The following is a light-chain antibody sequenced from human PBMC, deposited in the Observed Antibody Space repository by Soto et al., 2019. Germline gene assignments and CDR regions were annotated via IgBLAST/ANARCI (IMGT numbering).Light chain of an antibody. J-gene: IGKJ3*01. V-gene: IGKV1-39*01. CDR2: AAS. Sequence: DIQMTQSPPSLSASVGDRVTITCRASQSVSTYLHWYQHKPGTAPRLLIYAASHLEPGAPSRFSGSGSGTDFTLTISSFQVEDFATYYCEQSYSTPLTFGPG. CDR1: QSVSTY. CDR3: EQSYSTPLT.